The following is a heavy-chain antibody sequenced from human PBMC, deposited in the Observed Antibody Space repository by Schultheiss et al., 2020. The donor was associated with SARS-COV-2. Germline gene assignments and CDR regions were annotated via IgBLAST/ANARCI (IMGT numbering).Heavy chain of an antibody. CDR1: GFTFSSYA. Sequence: GGSLRLSCAASGFTFSSYAMSWVRQAPGKGLEWVANIKQDGSEKYYVDSVKGRFTISRDNAKNSLYLQMNSLRAEDTAVYYCARFNGDYYFDYWGQGTLVTVSS. D-gene: IGHD4-17*01. J-gene: IGHJ4*02. CDR3: ARFNGDYYFDY. V-gene: IGHV3-7*01. CDR2: IKQDGSEK.